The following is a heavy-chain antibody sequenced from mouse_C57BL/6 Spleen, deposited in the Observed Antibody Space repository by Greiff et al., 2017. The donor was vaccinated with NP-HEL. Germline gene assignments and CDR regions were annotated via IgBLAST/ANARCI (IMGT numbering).Heavy chain of an antibody. J-gene: IGHJ4*01. Sequence: VQLQQSGAELVRPGASVTLSCKASGYTFTDYEMHWVKQTPVHGLDWIGAIDPETGGTAYNQKFKGKAILTADKSSSTAYMELRSLTSEDSAVYYWTRGVLNAMDYWGQGTSVTVSS. CDR2: IDPETGGT. CDR1: GYTFTDYE. V-gene: IGHV1-15*01. CDR3: TRGVLNAMDY.